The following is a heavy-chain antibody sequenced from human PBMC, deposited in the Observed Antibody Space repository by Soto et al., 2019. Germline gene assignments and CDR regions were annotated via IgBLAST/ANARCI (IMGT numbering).Heavy chain of an antibody. D-gene: IGHD3-10*01. J-gene: IGHJ4*02. CDR3: AGGFGEYLDY. V-gene: IGHV3-30*03. CDR2: ISYDGSNK. CDR1: GFTFSSYG. Sequence: GGSLRLSCAASGFTFSSYGMHWVRQAPGKGLEWVAVISYDGSNKYYADSVKGRFTISRDNSKNTLYLQMNSLRAEDTAVYYCAGGFGEYLDYWGQGTLVTVSS.